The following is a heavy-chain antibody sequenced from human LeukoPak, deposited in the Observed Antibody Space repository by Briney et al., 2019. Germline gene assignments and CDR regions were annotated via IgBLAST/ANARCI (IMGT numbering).Heavy chain of an antibody. CDR2: FYYSGST. J-gene: IGHJ4*02. V-gene: IGHV4-59*01. D-gene: IGHD3-10*01. CDR1: GGSISSYY. CDR3: ARWGIYYGSGPYYFDY. Sequence: SETLSLTCTVSGGSISSYYWSWIRQPPGKGLEWIGYFYYSGSTNYSPSLKSRVTISVDTSKNQFSLKLSSVTAADTAVYYCARWGIYYGSGPYYFDYWGQGTLVTVSS.